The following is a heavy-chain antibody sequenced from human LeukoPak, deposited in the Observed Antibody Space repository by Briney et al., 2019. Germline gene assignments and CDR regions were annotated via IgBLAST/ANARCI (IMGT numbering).Heavy chain of an antibody. V-gene: IGHV1-2*02. CDR3: ARVLKKYCSGDDCYRPRGYYYYMEV. D-gene: IGHD2-15*01. Sequence: ASVKVSCKASGYTFTGYYMHWVRQAPGQGLEWMGWINPNSGGTNYAQKFQGRVTMTRDTSISTAYMELSKLRSDDTAVYYCARVLKKYCSGDDCYRPRGYYYYMEVWGQGTTVTVSS. CDR1: GYTFTGYY. J-gene: IGHJ6*03. CDR2: INPNSGGT.